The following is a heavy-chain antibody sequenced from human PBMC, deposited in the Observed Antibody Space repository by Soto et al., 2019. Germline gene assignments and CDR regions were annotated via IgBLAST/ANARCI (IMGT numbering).Heavy chain of an antibody. Sequence: SVKVSCKASGGTFSSYTISWVRQAPGQGLEWMGRIIPILGIANYAQKFQGRVTITADKSTSTAYMELSSLRSEDTAVYYCARANRFESDAFDIWGQGTMVTVSS. CDR3: ARANRFESDAFDI. CDR2: IIPILGIA. D-gene: IGHD3-10*01. J-gene: IGHJ3*02. V-gene: IGHV1-69*02. CDR1: GGTFSSYT.